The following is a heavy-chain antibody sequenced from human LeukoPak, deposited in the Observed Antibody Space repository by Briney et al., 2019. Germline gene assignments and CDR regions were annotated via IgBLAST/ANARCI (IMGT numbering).Heavy chain of an antibody. V-gene: IGHV4-34*01. D-gene: IGHD3-16*01. Sequence: SETLSLTCAVYGGSFSGYSWSWIRQPPGKGLEWIGEINHSGSTNYNPSLKSRVTISVDTSKKQFSLKLSSVTAADTAVYYCARGRLLMWFDPWGQGTLVTVSS. CDR1: GGSFSGYS. CDR3: ARGRLLMWFDP. J-gene: IGHJ5*02. CDR2: INHSGST.